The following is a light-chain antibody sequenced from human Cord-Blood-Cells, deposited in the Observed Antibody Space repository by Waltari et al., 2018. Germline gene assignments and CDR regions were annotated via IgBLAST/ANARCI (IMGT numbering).Light chain of an antibody. Sequence: HSALTQPASVSGSPGQSITIPCTGTSSDVGGYNYVSWYQQHPGKATTLKIYDVSNRPSGVSSRFSGSKSGTAASLTISGLQAEDEADYYCSSYTSSSTWVFGVGTKLTVL. CDR2: DVS. CDR3: SSYTSSSTWV. CDR1: SSDVGGYNY. J-gene: IGLJ3*02. V-gene: IGLV2-14*01.